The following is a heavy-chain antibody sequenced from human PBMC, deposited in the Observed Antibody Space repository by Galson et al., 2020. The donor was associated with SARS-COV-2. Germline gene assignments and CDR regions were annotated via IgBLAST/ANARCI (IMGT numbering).Heavy chain of an antibody. CDR1: GGSISSGDYY. CDR3: ARVLLWFGEPYGMDV. J-gene: IGHJ6*02. CDR2: IYYSGST. D-gene: IGHD3-10*01. Sequence: PSETLSLTCTVSGGSISSGDYYWSWIRQPPGKGLEWIGYIYYSGSTYYNPSLKSRVTISVDTSKNQFSLKLSSVTAADTAVYYCARVLLWFGEPYGMDVWGQGTTVTVSS. V-gene: IGHV4-30-4*01.